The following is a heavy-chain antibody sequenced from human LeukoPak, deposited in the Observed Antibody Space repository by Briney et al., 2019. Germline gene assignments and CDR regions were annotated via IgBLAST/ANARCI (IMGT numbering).Heavy chain of an antibody. CDR1: GGSISSNNW. D-gene: IGHD5-18*01. J-gene: IGHJ4*02. CDR2: IYHDGST. V-gene: IGHV4-4*02. Sequence: SETLSLTCAVSGGSISSNNWWIWVRQSPEKGLEWIGEIYHDGSTNYNPSLKSRVTISMDKSKNQLSLKLNFVTAADTAVYYCARDRGGYTYSHDYWGQGTLVTVSS. CDR3: ARDRGGYTYSHDY.